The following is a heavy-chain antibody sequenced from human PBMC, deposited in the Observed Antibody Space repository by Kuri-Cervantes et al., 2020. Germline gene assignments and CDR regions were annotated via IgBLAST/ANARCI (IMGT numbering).Heavy chain of an antibody. V-gene: IGHV4-38-2*01. CDR1: GYSISSGYY. Sequence: SETLSLTCAVSGYSISSGYYWGWIRQPPGKGLEWIGNIYHTGNTYYDPSLKSRVTISVDTSKNQFSLKLSSVTAADTAVYYCARHWIVVVPAAMGQAFDYWGQGTLVTVSS. D-gene: IGHD2-2*01. CDR3: ARHWIVVVPAAMGQAFDY. J-gene: IGHJ4*02. CDR2: IYHTGNT.